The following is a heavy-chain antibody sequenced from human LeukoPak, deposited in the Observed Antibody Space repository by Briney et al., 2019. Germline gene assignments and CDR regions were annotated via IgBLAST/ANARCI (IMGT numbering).Heavy chain of an antibody. CDR2: ISGSGGST. CDR3: ARDLSVIRPRPGYFYSMDV. D-gene: IGHD2/OR15-2a*01. Sequence: GGSLRLSCAASGFTFSSYAMSWVHQAPGKGLEWVSAISGSGGSTYYADSVKGRFTISRDKAKNSLYLQMDNLRVEDTAVFYCARDLSVIRPRPGYFYSMDVWGQGTTVTVSS. V-gene: IGHV3-23*01. J-gene: IGHJ6*02. CDR1: GFTFSSYA.